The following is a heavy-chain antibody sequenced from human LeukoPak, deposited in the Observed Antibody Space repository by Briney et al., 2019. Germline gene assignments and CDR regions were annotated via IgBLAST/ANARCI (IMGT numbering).Heavy chain of an antibody. CDR3: ARVGASKIDY. CDR1: GFTLSSYS. CDR2: ISSSSSYI. J-gene: IGHJ4*02. V-gene: IGHV3-21*01. Sequence: GGSLRLSCAASGFTLSSYSMNWVRQAPGKGLEWVSSISSSSSYIYYADSVKGRFTISRDNAKNSLYLQMNSLRAEDTAVYYCARVGASKIDYWGQGTLVTVSS. D-gene: IGHD1-26*01.